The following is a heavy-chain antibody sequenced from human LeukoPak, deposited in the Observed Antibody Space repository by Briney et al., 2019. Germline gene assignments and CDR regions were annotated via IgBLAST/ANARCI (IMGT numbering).Heavy chain of an antibody. Sequence: SETLSLTCTVSGGSISSGGYYWSWIRQHPGKGLEWIGYIYYSGSTYYNPSLKSRVTISVDTSNNQFSLKLSSVTAADTAVYYCARQKLDGFDYWGQGTLVTVSA. J-gene: IGHJ4*02. CDR1: GGSISSGGYY. D-gene: IGHD1-1*01. V-gene: IGHV4-31*03. CDR2: IYYSGST. CDR3: ARQKLDGFDY.